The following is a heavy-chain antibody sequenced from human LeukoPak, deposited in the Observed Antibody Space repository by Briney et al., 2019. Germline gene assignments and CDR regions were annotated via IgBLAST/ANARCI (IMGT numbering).Heavy chain of an antibody. CDR2: IDWDDDK. Sequence: SGPTLVNPTQTLTLTCTFSGFSLSTSGMRVSWIRQPPGKALEWLARIDWDDDKFYSTSLKTRLTISKDTSKNQVVLTMTNMDPVDTATYYCARMEPTYYHDSSGIHFDYWGQGTLVTVSS. J-gene: IGHJ4*02. D-gene: IGHD3-22*01. V-gene: IGHV2-70*04. CDR1: GFSLSTSGMR. CDR3: ARMEPTYYHDSSGIHFDY.